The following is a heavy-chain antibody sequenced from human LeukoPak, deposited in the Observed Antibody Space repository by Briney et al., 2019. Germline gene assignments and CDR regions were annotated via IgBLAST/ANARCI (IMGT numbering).Heavy chain of an antibody. D-gene: IGHD5-24*01. V-gene: IGHV3-30*18. Sequence: GRSLRLSCAASGFTFSSYGMHWVRQAPGKGLEWVAVISYDGSNKYYADSVKGRFTISRDNSKNTLYLQMNSLRAEDTAVYYCAKAPLQTNWGQGTLVTVSS. J-gene: IGHJ4*02. CDR1: GFTFSSYG. CDR3: AKAPLQTN. CDR2: ISYDGSNK.